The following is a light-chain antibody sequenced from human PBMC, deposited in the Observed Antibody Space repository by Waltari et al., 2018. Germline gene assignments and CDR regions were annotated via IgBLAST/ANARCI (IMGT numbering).Light chain of an antibody. CDR2: DTT. J-gene: IGLJ2*01. CDR1: TGACPSGPY. V-gene: IGLV7-46*01. Sequence: QAVVTQEPSLTVSPGGTVTLTCGSRTGACPSGPYPYWFQQKPGQAPRTLIYDTTNKHSWIPARFSGSLLGGKAALTLSGAQPEDEADYYCLLSYSDVPVFGGGTKLTVL. CDR3: LLSYSDVPV.